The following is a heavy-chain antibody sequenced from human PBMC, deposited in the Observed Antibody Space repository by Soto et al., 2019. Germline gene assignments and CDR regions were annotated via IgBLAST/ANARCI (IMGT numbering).Heavy chain of an antibody. CDR2: VTGSGGNT. J-gene: IGHJ5*01. CDR3: AKRGRGGETRWFDS. V-gene: IGHV3-23*01. Sequence: EVQLLESGGGLVQPGGSLRLSCAASGFTFSSYVMSWVRQAPGKGLEWVSSVTGSGGNTYYADSVRGRFTIYRDNSKNTLYMEMNSLRADDTAVYYCAKRGRGGETRWFDSWGQGNLVTVSS. D-gene: IGHD2-15*01. CDR1: GFTFSSYV.